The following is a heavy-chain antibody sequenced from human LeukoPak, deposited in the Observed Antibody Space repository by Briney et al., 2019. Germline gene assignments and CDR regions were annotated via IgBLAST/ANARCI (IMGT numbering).Heavy chain of an antibody. CDR2: ISSGSSVI. V-gene: IGHV3-48*02. J-gene: IGHJ1*01. CDR3: AGPSRAGTKYFQH. Sequence: GGSLRLSCAASGFTFSTYSMNWVRQAPGKGLEWVSHISSGSSVIYYADSVRGRFTISRDNAKNSMNLQMNSLRDEDTAVYYCAGPSRAGTKYFQHWGQGTLVTVS. D-gene: IGHD6-19*01. CDR1: GFTFSTYS.